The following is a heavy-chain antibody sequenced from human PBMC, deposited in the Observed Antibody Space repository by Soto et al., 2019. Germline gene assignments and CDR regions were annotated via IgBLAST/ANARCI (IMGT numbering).Heavy chain of an antibody. J-gene: IGHJ4*02. CDR2: SNAGNGNT. CDR1: GYTFTSYA. D-gene: IGHD3-10*01. CDR3: AKSTGLLWFGELSN. V-gene: IGHV1-3*01. Sequence: QVQLVQSGAEVKKPGASVKVSCKASGYTFTSYAMHWVRQAPGQRLEWMGWSNAGNGNTKYSQKFQGRVTITRDTSASTAYMELSSLRAEDTAVYYCAKSTGLLWFGELSNWGQGTLVTVSS.